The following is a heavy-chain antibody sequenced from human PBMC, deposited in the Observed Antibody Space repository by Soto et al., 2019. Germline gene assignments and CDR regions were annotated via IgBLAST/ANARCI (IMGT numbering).Heavy chain of an antibody. Sequence: GASVEICCKASGYTFTSYAMHWVRQAPGQRLEWMGWINAGNGNTKYSQKFQGRVTITRDTSASTAYMELSSLRSEGTAVYYCARSIVVVTALDYWGQGTLVTVSS. CDR2: INAGNGNT. CDR3: ARSIVVVTALDY. D-gene: IGHD2-21*02. J-gene: IGHJ4*02. V-gene: IGHV1-3*01. CDR1: GYTFTSYA.